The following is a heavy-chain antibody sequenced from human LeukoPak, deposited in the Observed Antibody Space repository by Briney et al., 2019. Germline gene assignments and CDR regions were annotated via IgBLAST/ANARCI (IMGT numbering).Heavy chain of an antibody. CDR1: GYTFTSYG. D-gene: IGHD2-15*01. Sequence: GASVKVSCKASGYTFTSYGISWVRQAPGQGLEWMGWISAYNGNTNYAQKLQGRVTMTTDTSTSTAYMELRSLRSDDTAVYYCARGPPEYCSGGSCYSGRNWLDPWGQGTLVTVSS. J-gene: IGHJ5*02. CDR2: ISAYNGNT. CDR3: ARGPPEYCSGGSCYSGRNWLDP. V-gene: IGHV1-18*01.